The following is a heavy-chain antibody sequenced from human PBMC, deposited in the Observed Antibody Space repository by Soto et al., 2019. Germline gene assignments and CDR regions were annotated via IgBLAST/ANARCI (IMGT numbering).Heavy chain of an antibody. CDR3: ARGQRFSDWFDP. D-gene: IGHD3-3*01. J-gene: IGHJ5*02. CDR1: GGAIGSHY. V-gene: IGHV4-4*07. Sequence: SETLSLTCTISGGAIGSHYWTWIRQPAGKGLEWIGRIYSSGSTQYNPSLQSRVTMSLDTSKNQFSLRLESVTAADTAVYYCARGQRFSDWFDPWGQGTLVTVSS. CDR2: IYSSGST.